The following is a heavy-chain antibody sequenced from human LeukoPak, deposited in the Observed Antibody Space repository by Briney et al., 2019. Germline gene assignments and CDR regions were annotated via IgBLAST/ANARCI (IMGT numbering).Heavy chain of an antibody. CDR3: ARMHYYDNTGYYFHD. V-gene: IGHV4-31*03. D-gene: IGHD3-22*01. CDR2: MFYRGST. CDR1: GGSMTSGPYY. J-gene: IGHJ3*01. Sequence: SQTLSLTCTVSGGSMTSGPYYWSWIRQHPGKGLEWIGYMFYRGSTVYNPSLRSRVTISVDTSINQFSLKLSSVTAADTAVYYCARMHYYDNTGYYFHDWGQGTMVIVSS.